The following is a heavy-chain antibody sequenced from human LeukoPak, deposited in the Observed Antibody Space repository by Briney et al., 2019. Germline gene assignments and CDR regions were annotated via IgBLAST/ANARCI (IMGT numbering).Heavy chain of an antibody. D-gene: IGHD3-22*01. CDR2: IKSKTDGGTT. V-gene: IGHV3-15*01. CDR3: TTGDSSGSLPYADAFDI. CDR1: GFTFSNAW. Sequence: KPGGSLRLSCAASGFTFSNAWMSWVRQAPGKGLEWVGRIKSKTDGGTTDYAAPVKGRFTISRDDSKNTLYLQMNSLKTEDTAVYYCTTGDSSGSLPYADAFDIWGQGTMVTVSS. J-gene: IGHJ3*02.